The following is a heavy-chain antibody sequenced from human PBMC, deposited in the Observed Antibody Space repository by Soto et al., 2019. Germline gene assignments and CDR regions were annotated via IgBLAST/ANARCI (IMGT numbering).Heavy chain of an antibody. CDR1: GGSVSSGVFS. CDR3: ARGHYYYAMDV. V-gene: IGHV4-30-2*01. CDR2: ISHGGSP. J-gene: IGHJ6*02. Sequence: LSLTCAVSGGSVSSGVFSWNWVRQPPGQGLEWIGYISHGGSPHYTPSLRSRVSISVDRSTNVISLNLTSMTPADTAVYFCARGHYYYAMDVWGQGTTVTVSS.